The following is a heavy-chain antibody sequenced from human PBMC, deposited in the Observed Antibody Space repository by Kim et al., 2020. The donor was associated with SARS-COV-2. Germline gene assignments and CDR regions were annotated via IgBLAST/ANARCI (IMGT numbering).Heavy chain of an antibody. CDR1: GDRVSSNSAA. Sequence: SQTLSLTCAISGDRVSSNSAAWHWIRQSPSRGLEWLGRTYYRSKWYNDYAVSVKSRITINPDTSKNQFSLQLNSVTPEDTAVYYCARGATYYYGSGSYYNENWFDPWGQGTLVTVSS. D-gene: IGHD3-10*01. J-gene: IGHJ5*02. V-gene: IGHV6-1*01. CDR3: ARGATYYYGSGSYYNENWFDP. CDR2: TYYRSKWYN.